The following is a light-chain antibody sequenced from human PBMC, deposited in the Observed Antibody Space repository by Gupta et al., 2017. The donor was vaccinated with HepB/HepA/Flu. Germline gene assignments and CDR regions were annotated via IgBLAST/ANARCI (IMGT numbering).Light chain of an antibody. J-gene: IGKJ3*01. CDR3: QQYNNYLFT. CDR2: KAS. V-gene: IGKV1-5*03. CDR1: QSISSW. Sequence: DIQMTQSPSTLSASVGDRVTITCRASQSISSWLAWYQQKPGKAPNHLIYKASSLVSGGPSRFSSSRSAREFTLTISSMLPDDFVTYYCQQYNNYLFTFGPGTKVDIK.